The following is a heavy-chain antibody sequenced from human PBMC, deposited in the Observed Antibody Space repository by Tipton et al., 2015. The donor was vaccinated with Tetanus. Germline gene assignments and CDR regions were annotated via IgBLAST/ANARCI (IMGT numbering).Heavy chain of an antibody. Sequence: QLVQSGGEVKKPGESLKISCKGSGYIFNNYWIGWVRQKPGKGLEWMGIIYPGDSDTRYSPSFQCQVTISVDKSINTAYLQWSSLRASVSSMFYCARAHCTDGVCNFDFWGQGALVTVAS. J-gene: IGHJ4*02. CDR2: IYPGDSDT. D-gene: IGHD2-8*01. CDR1: GYIFNNYW. CDR3: ARAHCTDGVCNFDF. V-gene: IGHV5-51*01.